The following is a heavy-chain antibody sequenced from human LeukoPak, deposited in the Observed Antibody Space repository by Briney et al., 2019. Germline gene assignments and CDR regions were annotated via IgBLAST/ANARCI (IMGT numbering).Heavy chain of an antibody. Sequence: PSETLSLTCTVSGGSISSGNYYWSWIRQPAGKGLEWIGRIYSSGSTNYNPSLKSRVTISGDTSKNQFSLNLRSVTAADTAVYYCASLTQFGGKVDYWGQGTLVTVSS. CDR3: ASLTQFGGKVDY. CDR2: IYSSGST. J-gene: IGHJ4*02. D-gene: IGHD4-23*01. CDR1: GGSISSGNYY. V-gene: IGHV4-61*02.